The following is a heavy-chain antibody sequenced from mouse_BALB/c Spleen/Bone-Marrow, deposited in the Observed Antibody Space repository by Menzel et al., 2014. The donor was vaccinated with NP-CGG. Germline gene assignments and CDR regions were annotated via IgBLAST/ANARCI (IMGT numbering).Heavy chain of an antibody. D-gene: IGHD1-2*01. Sequence: EVMLVESGGGLVKPGGSLKLSCAASGFAFSSYDMSWVRQTPEKRLEWVAYISSGGGSTYYPDTVKGRFTISRDNAKNTLYPQMSSLKSEDTAMYYCARQGYGYVDFDVWGAGTTVTVSS. CDR2: ISSGGGST. CDR3: ARQGYGYVDFDV. CDR1: GFAFSSYD. V-gene: IGHV5-12-1*01. J-gene: IGHJ1*01.